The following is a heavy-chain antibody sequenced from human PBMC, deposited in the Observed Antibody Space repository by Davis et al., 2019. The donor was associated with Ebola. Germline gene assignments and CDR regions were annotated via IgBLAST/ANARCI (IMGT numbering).Heavy chain of an antibody. V-gene: IGHV3-30-3*01. CDR2: ISYDGSNK. D-gene: IGHD4-23*01. J-gene: IGHJ4*02. CDR1: GFTFSSYA. CDR3: ARDSTTVVSQKQFDY. Sequence: PGGSLRLSCAASGFTFSSYAMHWVRQAPGKGLEWVAVISYDGSNKYYADSVKGRFTISRDNSKNTLYLQMNSLRAEDTAVYYCARDSTTVVSQKQFDYWGQGTLVTVSS.